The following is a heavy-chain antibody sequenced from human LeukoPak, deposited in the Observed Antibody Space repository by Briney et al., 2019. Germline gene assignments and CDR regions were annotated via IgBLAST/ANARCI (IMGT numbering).Heavy chain of an antibody. D-gene: IGHD3-16*01. CDR1: GFTFSSYA. CDR3: AKVGDNWDFDY. J-gene: IGHJ4*02. V-gene: IGHV3-23*01. Sequence: GGSLRLSCAASGFTFSSYAMSWVRQAPGKGLEWVSAISGSGGSTYYADSMKGRFTISRDNSKNTLYLQMNSLRAEDTAVYYYAKVGDNWDFDYWGQGTLVSVSS. CDR2: ISGSGGST.